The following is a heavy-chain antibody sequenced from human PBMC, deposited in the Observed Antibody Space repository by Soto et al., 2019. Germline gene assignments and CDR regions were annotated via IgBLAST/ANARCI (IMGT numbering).Heavy chain of an antibody. CDR1: GCSISSYY. CDR2: IYYSGST. Sequence: TSETLSLTCPVSGCSISSYYWSWIRQPPGKGLEWIGYIYYSGSTNYNPSLKSRVTISVDTSKNQFSLKLSSVTAADTAVYYCARGSVRRGWFDPWGQGTLVTVSS. D-gene: IGHD3-10*01. CDR3: ARGSVRRGWFDP. J-gene: IGHJ5*02. V-gene: IGHV4-59*01.